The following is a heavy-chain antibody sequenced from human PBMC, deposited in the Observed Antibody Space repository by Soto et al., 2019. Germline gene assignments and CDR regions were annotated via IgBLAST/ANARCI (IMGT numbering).Heavy chain of an antibody. CDR3: VRGAGGGYYYGLAV. CDR2: INHSGNT. D-gene: IGHD3-16*01. V-gene: IGHV4-34*01. J-gene: IGHJ6*01. Sequence: QPPGKGLEWIGSINHSGNTDYNPSLQTRVTISIDKSKSQFSLSLSSVTAADTVVYFSVRGAGGGYYYGLAVRGQGTTVPVST.